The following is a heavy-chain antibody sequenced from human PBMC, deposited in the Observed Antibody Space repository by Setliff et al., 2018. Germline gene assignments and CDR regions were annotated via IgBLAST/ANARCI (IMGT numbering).Heavy chain of an antibody. V-gene: IGHV4-34*01. CDR1: GESFSNNY. J-gene: IGHJ3*01. CDR3: ARDPHYDPTYSLPGHAFDF. CDR2: SNHGGST. Sequence: SETLSLTCSVYGESFSNNYWSWIRQTPGKGLEWIGESNHGGSTSYHPSLKSRLTMSVDTSKNQFSLKLTSATAADTAVYYCARDPHYDPTYSLPGHAFDFWGQGIMVTVSS. D-gene: IGHD3-22*01.